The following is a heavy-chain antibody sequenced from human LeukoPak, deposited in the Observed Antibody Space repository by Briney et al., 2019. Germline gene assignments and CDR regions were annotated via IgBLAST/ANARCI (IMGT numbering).Heavy chain of an antibody. V-gene: IGHV1-2*02. D-gene: IGHD2-2*01. CDR2: INPNSGGT. CDR3: ARVVVVPAAICCYFGY. CDR1: GYTFTGYY. J-gene: IGHJ4*02. Sequence: ASVKVSCKASGYTFTGYYMHWVRQAPGQGLEWMGWINPNSGGTNYAQKFQGRVTMTRDTSISTAYMELSRLRSDDTAVYYCARVVVVPAAICCYFGYWGQGTLVTVSS.